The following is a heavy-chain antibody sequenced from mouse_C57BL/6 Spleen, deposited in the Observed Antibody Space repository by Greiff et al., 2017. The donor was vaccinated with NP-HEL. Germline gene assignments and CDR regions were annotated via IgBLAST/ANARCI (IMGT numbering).Heavy chain of an antibody. J-gene: IGHJ3*01. Sequence: EVMLVESEGGLVQPGSSMKLSCTASGFTFSDYYMAWVRPVPGKGLEWVANINYDGSSTYYLGSLKSRFIISRDNAKNILYLQMSSLKSEETATYYCARDLGGGLFADGGQGTLVTVSA. CDR1: GFTFSDYY. CDR3: ARDLGGGLFAD. D-gene: IGHD4-1*01. CDR2: INYDGSST. V-gene: IGHV5-16*01.